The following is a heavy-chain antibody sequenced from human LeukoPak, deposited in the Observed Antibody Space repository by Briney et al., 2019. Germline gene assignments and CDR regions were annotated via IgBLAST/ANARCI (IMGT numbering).Heavy chain of an antibody. D-gene: IGHD3-22*01. J-gene: IGHJ4*02. V-gene: IGHV1-69*02. Sequence: GSSVKVSCKASGGTFSSYTISWVRQAPGQGLEWMGRIIPILGIANYAQKFQSRVTITADKSTSTAYMELSSLGSEDTAVYYCARSLDYYDSSGSQGQIDYWGQGTLVTVSS. CDR3: ARSLDYYDSSGSQGQIDY. CDR1: GGTFSSYT. CDR2: IIPILGIA.